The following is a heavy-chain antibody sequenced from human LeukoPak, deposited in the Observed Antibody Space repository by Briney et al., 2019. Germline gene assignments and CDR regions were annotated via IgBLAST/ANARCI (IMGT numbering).Heavy chain of an antibody. CDR3: ARRSSWYYFDY. Sequence: SETLSLTCTVSGGSISSSSYYWGWIRQPPGKGLEWIGSIYYSGSTYYNPSLKSRATISVDTSKNQFSLKLSSVTAADTAVYYCARRSSWYYFDYWGQGTLVTVSS. D-gene: IGHD6-13*01. V-gene: IGHV4-39*01. CDR2: IYYSGST. CDR1: GGSISSSSYY. J-gene: IGHJ4*02.